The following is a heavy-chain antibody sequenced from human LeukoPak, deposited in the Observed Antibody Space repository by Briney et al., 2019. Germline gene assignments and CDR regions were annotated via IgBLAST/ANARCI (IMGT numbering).Heavy chain of an antibody. CDR2: ITSSSSYI. CDR1: GFTFSSYS. J-gene: IGHJ4*02. CDR3: ARDGMVRAVMGY. D-gene: IGHD3-10*01. V-gene: IGHV3-21*01. Sequence: GGSLRLSCAASGFTFSSYSMNWVRQAPGEGLEWVSFITSSSSYIYYADSVKGRFTISRDNAKNSLYLQMNSLRAEDTAVYYCARDGMVRAVMGYWGQGTLVTVS.